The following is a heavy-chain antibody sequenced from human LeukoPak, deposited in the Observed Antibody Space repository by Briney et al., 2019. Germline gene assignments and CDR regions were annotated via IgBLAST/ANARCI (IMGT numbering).Heavy chain of an antibody. CDR1: GYTFTGYY. Sequence: GASVKVSCKASGYTFTGYYMHWVRQAPGQGLEWMRWINPNSGGTNYAQKFQGRVTMTRDTSISTAYMELSRLRSDDTAVYYCARGGDFLLWFGELLSSGFDPWGQGTLVTVSS. J-gene: IGHJ5*02. CDR2: INPNSGGT. D-gene: IGHD3-10*01. V-gene: IGHV1-2*02. CDR3: ARGGDFLLWFGELLSSGFDP.